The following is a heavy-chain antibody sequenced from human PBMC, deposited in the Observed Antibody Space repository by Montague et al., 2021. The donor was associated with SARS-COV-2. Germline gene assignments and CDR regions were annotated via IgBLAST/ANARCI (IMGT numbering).Heavy chain of an antibody. J-gene: IGHJ6*02. CDR3: ARDSSSGSDWYYYYGMDV. CDR2: IWYDGSKN. D-gene: IGHD6-13*01. Sequence: SLRLSCAASGFTFSIYGMHWVRQAPGKGLEWVAIIWYDGSKNYYADSVKGRFTISRDNSKNTLYLQMNTLRAEDTAVYYCARDSSSGSDWYYYYGMDVRGQGTTVTVSS. CDR1: GFTFSIYG. V-gene: IGHV3-33*01.